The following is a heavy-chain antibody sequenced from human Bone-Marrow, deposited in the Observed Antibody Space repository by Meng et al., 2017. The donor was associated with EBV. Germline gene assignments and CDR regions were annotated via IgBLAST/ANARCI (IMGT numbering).Heavy chain of an antibody. D-gene: IGHD3-9*01. CDR2: ISSSGYTI. J-gene: IGHJ4*02. V-gene: IGHV3-11*04. CDR1: GFTFSDYY. CDR3: ARSYDILTGYYPIAY. Sequence: QVQLVESGGXXVKPGXSLRLSXSXSGFTFSDYYMSWIRQAPGKGLEWVSYISSSGYTIYYADSVKGRFTISRDNAKNSLYLQMNSLRAEDTAVYYCARSYDILTGYYPIAYWGQGTLGTVSS.